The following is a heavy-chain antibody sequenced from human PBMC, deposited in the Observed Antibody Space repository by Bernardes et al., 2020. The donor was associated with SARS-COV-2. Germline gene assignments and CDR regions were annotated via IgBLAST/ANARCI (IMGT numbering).Heavy chain of an antibody. J-gene: IGHJ4*02. D-gene: IGHD4-17*01. CDR3: AKWEDYGDYDSETDY. Sequence: GSLRLSCAASGFTFTSYAMSWVRQAPGKGLEWVSGISGSGGNSYYADSVKGRFTISRDDSKNTLYLQMNSLRAEDTALYYCAKWEDYGDYDSETDYWGQGTLVTVSS. CDR1: GFTFTSYA. CDR2: ISGSGGNS. V-gene: IGHV3-23*01.